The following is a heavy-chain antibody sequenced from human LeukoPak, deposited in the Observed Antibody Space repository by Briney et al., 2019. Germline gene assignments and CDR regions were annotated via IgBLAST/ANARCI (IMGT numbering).Heavy chain of an antibody. Sequence: GGSLRLSCAASGFTFSSYWMSWVRQAPGKGLEWVANIKQDGSEKYYVDSVKGRFTISRDNSKNTLYLQMNSLRAEDTAVYYCAKDGLGYCSSTSCYPSFDYWGQGTLVTVSS. CDR2: IKQDGSEK. J-gene: IGHJ4*02. CDR3: AKDGLGYCSSTSCYPSFDY. CDR1: GFTFSSYW. D-gene: IGHD2-2*01. V-gene: IGHV3-7*03.